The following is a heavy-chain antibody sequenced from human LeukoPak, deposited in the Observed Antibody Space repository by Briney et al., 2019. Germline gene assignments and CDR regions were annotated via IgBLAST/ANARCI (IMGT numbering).Heavy chain of an antibody. D-gene: IGHD6-19*01. CDR2: ISWNSGSI. Sequence: PGGSLRLSCAASGFTFDDYAMHWVRQAPGKGLEWVSGISWNSGSIGYADSVKGRFTISRDNAKNSLYLQMNSLRAEDTAVYYCARDHSTSSSGWYLYYYYGMDVWGQGTTVTVSS. V-gene: IGHV3-9*01. CDR1: GFTFDDYA. J-gene: IGHJ6*02. CDR3: ARDHSTSSSGWYLYYYYGMDV.